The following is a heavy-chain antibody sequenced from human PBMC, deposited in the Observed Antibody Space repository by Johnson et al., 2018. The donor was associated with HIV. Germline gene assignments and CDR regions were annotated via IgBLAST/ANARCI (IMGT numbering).Heavy chain of an antibody. V-gene: IGHV3-53*01. D-gene: IGHD2-8*01. CDR1: GFTVSSNY. J-gene: IGHJ3*02. Sequence: LVESGWGLIQPGGSLRLSCAASGFTVSSNYMSWVRQAPGKGLEWVSIIYSDGSTYFADSVKGRFPIARDNSKNTLFLQMNSLRVEDTAVYYCARLKNGAFDIWGQGIMVTVSS. CDR2: IYSDGST. CDR3: ARLKNGAFDI.